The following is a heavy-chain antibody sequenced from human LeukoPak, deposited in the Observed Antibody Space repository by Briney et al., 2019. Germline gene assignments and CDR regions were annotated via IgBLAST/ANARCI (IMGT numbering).Heavy chain of an antibody. J-gene: IGHJ4*02. D-gene: IGHD1-20*01. Sequence: ASVKVSCKVSGYTLTELSMHWVRQAPGKGLEWMGGFDPEDGGTIYAQKFQGRVTMTEDTSTDTAYMELSSLRSEDTAVYYCATVPRYNWNYDYWGQGTLVTVSS. V-gene: IGHV1-24*01. CDR2: FDPEDGGT. CDR3: ATVPRYNWNYDY. CDR1: GYTLTELS.